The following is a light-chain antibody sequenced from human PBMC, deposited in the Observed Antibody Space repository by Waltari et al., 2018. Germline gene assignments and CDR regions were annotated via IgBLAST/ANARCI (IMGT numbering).Light chain of an antibody. CDR3: QQYSSSPLT. V-gene: IGKV3-20*01. CDR1: QSVNNY. CDR2: GAS. Sequence: EIVLTQSPGTLSLSPGERATLSCRASQSVNNYLAWFQQKPGQAPRHLIHGASSRATGIPDRISGSGSGTDFTLTISGLEPQDFAVYYCQQYSSSPLTFGPGTKVDIK. J-gene: IGKJ3*01.